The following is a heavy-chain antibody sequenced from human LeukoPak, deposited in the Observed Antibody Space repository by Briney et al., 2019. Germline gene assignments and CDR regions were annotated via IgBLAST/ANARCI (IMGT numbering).Heavy chain of an antibody. Sequence: SETLSLTCTVSGGSIHNYFWSWIRQPPGKGLEWIGYIHSGGGTRYNPSLKSRVITSVDTPKSLFSLKLSSVTAADTAVYYCAGHVGSYWYWAFDIWGQGTMVTVSS. CDR1: GGSIHNYF. CDR3: AGHVGSYWYWAFDI. D-gene: IGHD6-13*01. V-gene: IGHV4-4*09. CDR2: IHSGGGT. J-gene: IGHJ3*02.